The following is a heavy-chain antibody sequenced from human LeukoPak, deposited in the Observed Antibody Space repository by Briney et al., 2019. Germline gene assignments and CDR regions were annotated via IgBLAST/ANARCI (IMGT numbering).Heavy chain of an antibody. CDR2: TSHDGLNK. D-gene: IGHD5-24*01. J-gene: IGHJ4*02. CDR1: GFKFRSYV. Sequence: GGSLRLSCTASGFKFRSYVMHWVRQAPGKGLEWVAVTSHDGLNKHYADSVKGRFTISRDNSKNTLSLQMNNVKNEDTAVYYCAKDRISEDGYNFPDSLGPGTLVSVSS. V-gene: IGHV3-30*18. CDR3: AKDRISEDGYNFPDS.